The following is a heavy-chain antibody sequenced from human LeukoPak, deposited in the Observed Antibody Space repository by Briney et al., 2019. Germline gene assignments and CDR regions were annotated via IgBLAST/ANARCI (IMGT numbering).Heavy chain of an antibody. CDR3: ARHLQNLSLRFGELSPLSY. CDR1: GGTFGSYA. CDR2: IIPILGIA. J-gene: IGHJ4*02. D-gene: IGHD3-10*01. V-gene: IGHV1-69*04. Sequence: RASVKVSCKASGGTFGSYAISWVRQAPGQGLEWMGRIIPILGIANYAQKFQGRVTITADKSTSTAYMELRSLRSDDTAVYYCARHLQNLSLRFGELSPLSYWGQGTLVTVSS.